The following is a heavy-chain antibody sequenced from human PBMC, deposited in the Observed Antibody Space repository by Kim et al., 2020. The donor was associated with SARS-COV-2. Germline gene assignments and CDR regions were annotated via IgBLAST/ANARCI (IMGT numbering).Heavy chain of an antibody. J-gene: IGHJ4*02. CDR2: IYPGDSDT. CDR3: ARSGYSSGWYKIWEHYFDY. V-gene: IGHV5-51*01. D-gene: IGHD6-19*01. CDR1: GYSFTSYW. Sequence: GESLKISCKGSGYSFTSYWIGWVRQMPGKGLEWMGIIYPGDSDTRYSPSFQGQVTISADKSISTAYLQWSSLKASDTAMYYCARSGYSSGWYKIWEHYFDYWGQGTLVTVSS.